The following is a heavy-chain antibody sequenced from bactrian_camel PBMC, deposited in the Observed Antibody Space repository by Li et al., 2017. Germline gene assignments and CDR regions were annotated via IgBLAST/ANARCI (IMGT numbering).Heavy chain of an antibody. CDR2: INSGGGST. Sequence: HVQLVEYGGGSVQAGGSLRLSCEASGNTDDATCMGWFRQDPGKGLEWVSGINSGGGSTYYADHVKGRFTISRDNAKNTLYLQLNSLESEDTALYYCARDRSFMNWGQGTQVTVS. V-gene: IGHV3S1*01. CDR3: ARDRSFMN. J-gene: IGHJ4*01. D-gene: IGHD3*01. CDR1: GNTDDATC.